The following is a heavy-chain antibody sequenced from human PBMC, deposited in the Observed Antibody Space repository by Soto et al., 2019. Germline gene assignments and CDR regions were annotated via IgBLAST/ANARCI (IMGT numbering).Heavy chain of an antibody. CDR3: ARHVGSGRYADWYLDI. D-gene: IGHD3-10*01. CDR1: GGSINSNNYY. J-gene: IGHJ2*01. V-gene: IGHV4-39*01. Sequence: KTSETLSLTCSVSGGSINSNNYYWGWIRQPPGKGLEWIGSIYYSGYTYYNPSLKSRISTSLDTSKNKVSLKLSSLTAADTAVYYCARHVGSGRYADWYLDIWGRVTLVTVCS. CDR2: IYYSGYT.